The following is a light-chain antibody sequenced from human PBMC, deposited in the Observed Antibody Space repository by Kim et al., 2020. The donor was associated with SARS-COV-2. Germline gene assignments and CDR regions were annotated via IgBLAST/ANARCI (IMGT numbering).Light chain of an antibody. V-gene: IGKV1-5*03. J-gene: IGKJ1*01. Sequence: DIQMTQSPSTLSAFVGDIVTVTCRASQSVDGWLAWYQQKPGKAPRLLIYQASKLASGVPLRFSGSGSGTDFTLTVSNLQPDDSAVYYCKQYETYWTFGPGTKVDIK. CDR3: KQYETYWT. CDR2: QAS. CDR1: QSVDGW.